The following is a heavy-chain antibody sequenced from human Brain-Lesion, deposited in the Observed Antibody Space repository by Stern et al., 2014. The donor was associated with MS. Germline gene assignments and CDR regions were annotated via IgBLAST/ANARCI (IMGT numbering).Heavy chain of an antibody. CDR3: ATLSPGAGGNYYRHFDY. J-gene: IGHJ4*02. D-gene: IGHD1-26*01. CDR2: FDPEDGET. V-gene: IGHV1-24*01. Sequence: VQLVESGAEVKKPGASVKVSCKVSGYTLTALSMHWVRQAPRTGLEWMGGFDPEDGETIYAQKFQGRVTMTEDTSTDTAYMELSSLRSEDTAVYYCATLSPGAGGNYYRHFDYWGQGTLVTVSS. CDR1: GYTLTALS.